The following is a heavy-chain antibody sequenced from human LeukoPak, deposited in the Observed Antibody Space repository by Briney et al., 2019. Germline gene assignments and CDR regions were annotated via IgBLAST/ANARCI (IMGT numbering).Heavy chain of an antibody. V-gene: IGHV4-39*07. CDR2: IYYSGST. D-gene: IGHD3-10*01. Sequence: PSETLSLTCTVSGGSISGSTYYWGWIRQPPGKGLEWIGNIYYSGSTYYNPSLKSRVTISVDTYKNQFSLKLTSVTAADTAVYYCARVVGPFDYWGQGTLVTVSS. CDR1: GGSISGSTYY. J-gene: IGHJ4*02. CDR3: ARVVGPFDY.